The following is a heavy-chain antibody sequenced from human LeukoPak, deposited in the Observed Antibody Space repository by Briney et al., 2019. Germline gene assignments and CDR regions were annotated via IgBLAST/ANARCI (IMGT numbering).Heavy chain of an antibody. CDR2: ISAYNGNT. D-gene: IGHD5-24*01. Sequence: ASVKVSCKASGYTFTSYGISWVRQAPGQGLEWMGWISAYNGNTNFAQKLQGRVTMTTDTSTSTAYMELSSLRSEDTAVYYCARGDGYNSHFDYWGQGTLVTVSS. V-gene: IGHV1-18*01. CDR1: GYTFTSYG. CDR3: ARGDGYNSHFDY. J-gene: IGHJ4*02.